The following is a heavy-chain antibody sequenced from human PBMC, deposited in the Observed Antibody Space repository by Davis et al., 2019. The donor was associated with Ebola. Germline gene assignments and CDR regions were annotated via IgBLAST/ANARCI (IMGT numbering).Heavy chain of an antibody. D-gene: IGHD2-8*02. V-gene: IGHV5-51*01. J-gene: IGHJ3*02. CDR3: ASLRRTITGMDDAFDI. Sequence: KVSCKGSGYSFTNYWIGWVRRMPGKGLEWVGIIYPGDSDTRYSPSFQGQVTISGDKSINTAYLQWSSLKASDTAMYYCASLRRTITGMDDAFDIWGQGTMVTVSS. CDR1: GYSFTNYW. CDR2: IYPGDSDT.